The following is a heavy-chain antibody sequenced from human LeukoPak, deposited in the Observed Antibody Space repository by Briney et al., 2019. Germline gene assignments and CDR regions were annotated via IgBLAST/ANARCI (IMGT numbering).Heavy chain of an antibody. CDR1: GFTFDDYA. CDR2: ISGDGSRT. Sequence: PGGSLRLSCAASGFTFDDYAMHWVRQAPGKGLEWVSLISGDGSRTYYADSVKGRFTVSRDNSKNSLHLQMNSLRSEDTALYYCAKDKSNHGDYGMDVWGQGTTVTVSS. CDR3: AKDKSNHGDYGMDV. V-gene: IGHV3-43*02. D-gene: IGHD1-14*01. J-gene: IGHJ6*02.